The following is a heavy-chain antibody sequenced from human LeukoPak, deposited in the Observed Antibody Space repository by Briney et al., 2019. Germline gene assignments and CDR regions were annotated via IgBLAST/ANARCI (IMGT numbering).Heavy chain of an antibody. CDR1: GGPISSYY. CDR3: ARGSSSGWPYYFDY. D-gene: IGHD6-19*01. V-gene: IGHV4-4*07. Sequence: SETLSLTCTVSGGPISSYYWSWIRQPAGKGLEWIGRIYTSGSTNYNPSLKSRVTMSVDTSKNQFSLKLSSVTAADTAVYYCARGSSSGWPYYFDYWGQGTLVTVSS. CDR2: IYTSGST. J-gene: IGHJ4*02.